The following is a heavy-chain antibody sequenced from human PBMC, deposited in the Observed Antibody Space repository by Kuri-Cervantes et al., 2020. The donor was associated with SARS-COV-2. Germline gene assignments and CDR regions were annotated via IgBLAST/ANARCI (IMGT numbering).Heavy chain of an antibody. CDR2: INPNSGGT. CDR1: GYTFTGYY. D-gene: IGHD2-2*02. CDR3: ARDRTAVVPAAIPGSDAFDI. V-gene: IGHV1-2*02. Sequence: ASVKVSCKASGYTFTGYYMHWVRQAPGQGLEWMGWINPNSGGTNYAQKLQGRVTMTTDTSTSTAYMELRSLRSEDTAVYYCARDRTAVVPAAIPGSDAFDIWGQGTMVTVSS. J-gene: IGHJ3*02.